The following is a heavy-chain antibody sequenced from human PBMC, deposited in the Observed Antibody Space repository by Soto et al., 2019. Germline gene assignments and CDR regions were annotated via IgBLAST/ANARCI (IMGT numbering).Heavy chain of an antibody. Sequence: EVQLVESGGGLVQPGGSLRLSCAASGFTFSSYAMSWVRQAPGKGLEWVSAISGSGGSTYYADSVKGRFTISRDNSKNTLYLQMNSLRAEDTAVYYCAKDSIKYCISTSCYSVDYWGQGTLVTVSS. CDR3: AKDSIKYCISTSCYSVDY. V-gene: IGHV3-23*04. J-gene: IGHJ4*02. D-gene: IGHD2-2*01. CDR2: ISGSGGST. CDR1: GFTFSSYA.